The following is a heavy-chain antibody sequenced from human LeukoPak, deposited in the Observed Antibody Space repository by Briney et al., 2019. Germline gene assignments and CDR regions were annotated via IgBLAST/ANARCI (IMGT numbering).Heavy chain of an antibody. CDR2: IYYSGST. CDR1: GGSISSGDYY. Sequence: SQTLSLTCTVSGGSISSGDYYWSWSRQPPGKGLEWIGYIYYSGSTYYNPSLKSRVTISVDTSKNQFSLKLSSVTAADTAVYYCASMAVGELIHFDYWGQGTLVTVSS. D-gene: IGHD3-10*01. J-gene: IGHJ4*02. V-gene: IGHV4-30-4*01. CDR3: ASMAVGELIHFDY.